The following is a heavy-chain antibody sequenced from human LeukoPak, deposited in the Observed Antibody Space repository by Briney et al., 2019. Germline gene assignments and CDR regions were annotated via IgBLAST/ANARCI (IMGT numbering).Heavy chain of an antibody. CDR3: ARDRIAARPGWFDP. J-gene: IGHJ5*02. CDR1: EFTFRSYW. D-gene: IGHD6-6*01. Sequence: GGSLRLSCAASEFTFRSYWMSWVRQAPGKGLECVANIKQDESEKYYVDSVKGRFTVSRDNGKKSPYLHMNSLRAEDTAVYYCARDRIAARPGWFDPWGQGTLVTVSS. CDR2: IKQDESEK. V-gene: IGHV3-7*01.